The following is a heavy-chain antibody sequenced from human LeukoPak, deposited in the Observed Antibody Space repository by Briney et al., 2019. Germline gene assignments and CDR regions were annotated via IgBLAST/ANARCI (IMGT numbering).Heavy chain of an antibody. Sequence: SVKVSCKASGYTFTGYYMHWVRQAPGQGLEWMGWINPNSGGTNYAQKFQGRVTMTRDTSISTAYMELSRLRSDDTAVYYCARKVFGTRGQLKCQREFDPWGQGTLVTVSS. J-gene: IGHJ5*02. CDR2: INPNSGGT. CDR3: ARKVFGTRGQLKCQREFDP. D-gene: IGHD2-2*01. CDR1: GYTFTGYY. V-gene: IGHV1-2*02.